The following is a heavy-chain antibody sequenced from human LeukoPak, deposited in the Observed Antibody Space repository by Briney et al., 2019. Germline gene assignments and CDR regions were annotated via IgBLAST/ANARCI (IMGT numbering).Heavy chain of an antibody. CDR1: GLTFSSYA. Sequence: GGSLRLSCAASGLTFSSYAMTWVRQAPGKGLEWVGHIKNKTNGETTDYAAPVKGRFIISRDDSKNTLYLQMNSLRTEDTAVYYCARGFCSSTNCYQGPFDFWGQGTLVTVSS. V-gene: IGHV3-15*01. D-gene: IGHD2-2*01. CDR2: IKNKTNGETT. CDR3: ARGFCSSTNCYQGPFDF. J-gene: IGHJ4*02.